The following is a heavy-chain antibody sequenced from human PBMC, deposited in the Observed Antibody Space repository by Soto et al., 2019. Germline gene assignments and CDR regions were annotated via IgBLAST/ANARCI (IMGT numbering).Heavy chain of an antibody. CDR1: GFTFSSYA. J-gene: IGHJ4*02. CDR2: IPNDGINI. D-gene: IGHD3-16*01. CDR3: VRDDPGLGVDY. Sequence: GGSLILSCAASGFTFSSYAMHWVRQPPGKGPEWVSSIPNDGINIHYADSVRGRFTISRDDTNSTLYLQVNSLTVADTAIYYCVRDDPGLGVDYWGQGTLVTVSS. V-gene: IGHV3-74*01.